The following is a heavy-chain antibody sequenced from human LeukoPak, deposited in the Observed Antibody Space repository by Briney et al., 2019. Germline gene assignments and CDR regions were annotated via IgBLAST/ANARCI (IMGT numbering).Heavy chain of an antibody. D-gene: IGHD3-16*02. Sequence: ASAKVSCKASGYTFTSYDINWVRQATGQGLEWMGWMDPNSGNTGYAQKFQGRVTMTRNTSISTAYMELSSLRSEDTAVYYCARLGYYDYIWGSYRYTELDYWGQGTLVTVSS. CDR3: ARLGYYDYIWGSYRYTELDY. V-gene: IGHV1-8*01. J-gene: IGHJ4*02. CDR1: GYTFTSYD. CDR2: MDPNSGNT.